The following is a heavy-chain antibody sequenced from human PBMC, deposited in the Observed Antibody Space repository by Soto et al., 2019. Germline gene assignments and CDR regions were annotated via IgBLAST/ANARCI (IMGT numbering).Heavy chain of an antibody. CDR1: GFTVSSNY. V-gene: IGHV3-53*01. J-gene: IGHJ4*02. CDR2: IYSGGST. CDR3: AREGAYCGGDCYYFDY. Sequence: PGGSLRLSCAASGFTVSSNYMSWVRQAPGKGLEWVSVIYSGGSTYYADSVKGRFTISRDNSKNTLYLQMNSLRAEDTAVYYCAREGAYCGGDCYYFDYWGQGTLVTVPQ. D-gene: IGHD2-21*02.